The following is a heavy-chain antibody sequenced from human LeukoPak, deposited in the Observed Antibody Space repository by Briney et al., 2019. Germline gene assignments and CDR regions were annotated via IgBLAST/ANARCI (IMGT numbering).Heavy chain of an antibody. V-gene: IGHV3-30-3*01. Sequence: PGGSLRLSCAASAFTFSSYAMHWVRQAPGKGLEWVAVISYDGSNKYYADSVKGRFTISRDNSKNTLYLQTNSLRAEDTAVYYCARDYDSIHAFDIWGQGTMVTVSS. D-gene: IGHD5-12*01. CDR2: ISYDGSNK. J-gene: IGHJ3*02. CDR1: AFTFSSYA. CDR3: ARDYDSIHAFDI.